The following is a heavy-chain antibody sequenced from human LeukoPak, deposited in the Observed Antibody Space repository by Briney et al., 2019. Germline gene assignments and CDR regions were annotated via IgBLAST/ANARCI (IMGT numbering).Heavy chain of an antibody. J-gene: IGHJ5*02. Sequence: PGASLRLSCGASGFTFSSYAMSWVRQAPGKGLEWVSSISGGGGSTYYADSVKGRFTISRDNSKNTLYLQMNSLRAEDTAVYYCAKRAVPTAATPWFDPWGQGTLVIVSS. CDR2: ISGGGGST. D-gene: IGHD2-15*01. V-gene: IGHV3-23*01. CDR3: AKRAVPTAATPWFDP. CDR1: GFTFSSYA.